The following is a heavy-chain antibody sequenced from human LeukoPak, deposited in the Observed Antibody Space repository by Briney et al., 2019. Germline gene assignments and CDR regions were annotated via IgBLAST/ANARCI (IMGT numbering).Heavy chain of an antibody. CDR2: INWNGGST. D-gene: IGHD3-10*01. CDR1: GFTFSSYW. V-gene: IGHV3-20*04. J-gene: IGHJ3*01. CDR3: ANRGISGAFDF. Sequence: GGSLRLSWAASGFTFSSYWMSWVRQAPGKGLEWVSGINWNGGSTGYADSVKGRFTISRGNAKNSLYLQMNSLRVEDTALYYCANRGISGAFDFWGQGTMVTVSS.